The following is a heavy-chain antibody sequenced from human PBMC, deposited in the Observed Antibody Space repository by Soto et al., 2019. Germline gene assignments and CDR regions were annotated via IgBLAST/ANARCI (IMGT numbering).Heavy chain of an antibody. CDR3: ARDGGVLMVYAALDF. V-gene: IGHV1-18*01. D-gene: IGHD2-8*01. CDR2: ISAYNGNT. CDR1: GYTFTNYG. J-gene: IGHJ4*02. Sequence: ASVKVSCKASGYTFTNYGISRVRQAPGQGLGWMGWISAYNGNTNYAQNLQGRVTMTTDTSTTTAYMELRSLRSDDTAVYYCARDGGVLMVYAALDFWGQGTLVTVSS.